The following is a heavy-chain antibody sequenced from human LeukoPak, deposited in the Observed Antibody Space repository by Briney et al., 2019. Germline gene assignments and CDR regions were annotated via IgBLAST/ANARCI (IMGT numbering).Heavy chain of an antibody. Sequence: GGPLRLSCAASGFTFSTYGMHWVRQAPGKGLEWVAVISYDGSNKYYADSVKGRFAISRDNSKNTLYLEMNSLRPEDTAVYYCARDRRWLQYSDYWGQGTLVTVSS. CDR2: ISYDGSNK. V-gene: IGHV3-30*03. CDR3: ARDRRWLQYSDY. D-gene: IGHD5-24*01. CDR1: GFTFSTYG. J-gene: IGHJ4*02.